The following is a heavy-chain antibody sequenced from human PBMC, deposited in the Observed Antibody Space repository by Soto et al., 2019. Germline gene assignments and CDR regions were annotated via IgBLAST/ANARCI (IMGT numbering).Heavy chain of an antibody. CDR3: SKVLTTHTFGPLDP. J-gene: IGHJ5*02. V-gene: IGHV3-9*01. CDR2: ISWNSGSI. D-gene: IGHD3-16*01. CDR1: GFTFDDYG. Sequence: PGGSLRLSCVASGFTFDDYGMHWVRQAPGKGLEWASGISWNSGSIGYADSVKGRFTISRDNAKNSLYLQMNSLRAEDTAFYFCSKVLTTHTFGPLDPWGEGPLVTVSS.